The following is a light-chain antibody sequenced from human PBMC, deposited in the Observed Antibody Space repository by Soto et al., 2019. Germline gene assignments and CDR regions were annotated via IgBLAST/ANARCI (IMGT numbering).Light chain of an antibody. CDR2: DVS. V-gene: IGLV2-14*01. CDR3: SSYTSSSTLYV. J-gene: IGLJ1*01. Sequence: QSALTQPASVSGSAGQSITISCTGTSSDVGGYNYVSWYQQRPGKAPKLMIYDVSNRPSGVSNRFSGSKSGNTASLTISGLQAEDEGDYYCSSYTSSSTLYVFGTGTKLTVL. CDR1: SSDVGGYNY.